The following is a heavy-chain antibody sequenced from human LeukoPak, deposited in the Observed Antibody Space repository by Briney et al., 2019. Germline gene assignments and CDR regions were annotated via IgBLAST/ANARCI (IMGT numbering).Heavy chain of an antibody. CDR2: VNSDGNIT. CDR3: ARRGLVPAFDI. D-gene: IGHD3-10*02. J-gene: IGHJ3*02. Sequence: PGGSLRLSCAASGFTFSSYWMHWVRQAPGKRLVWLSRVNSDGNITTYADSVRGRFTISRDNAKNTLYLQMNSLRAEDTAVYYCARRGLVPAFDIWGQGTMVSVTS. V-gene: IGHV3-74*01. CDR1: GFTFSSYW.